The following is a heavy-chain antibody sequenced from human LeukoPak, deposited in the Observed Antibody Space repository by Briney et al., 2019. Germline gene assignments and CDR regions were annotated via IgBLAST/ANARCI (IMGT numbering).Heavy chain of an antibody. J-gene: IGHJ5*02. CDR1: GGSISSYY. Sequence: SETLSLTCTVSGGSISSYYWSWIRQPPGKGLEWIGYIYYSGSTNYNPSLKSRVTISVDTSKNQFSLKLSSVTAADTAVYYCARPRYYGGNWFDPWGQGTLVTVSS. CDR3: ARPRYYGGNWFDP. D-gene: IGHD4-23*01. V-gene: IGHV4-59*12. CDR2: IYYSGST.